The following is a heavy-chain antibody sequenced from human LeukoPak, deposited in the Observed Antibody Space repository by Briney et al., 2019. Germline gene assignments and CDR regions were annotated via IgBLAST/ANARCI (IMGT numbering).Heavy chain of an antibody. CDR3: VRHGLGSSWFGFDY. V-gene: IGHV5-51*01. D-gene: IGHD6-13*01. CDR2: IYPGDSDP. Sequence: GETLKISCKGSGYTFTTYWIGWVRQMPGKGLEWMGIIYPGDSDPRYSPSFQGQVTISADTSISTAYLQWSSLKASDSAMYYCVRHGLGSSWFGFDYWGQGTLVTVSS. CDR1: GYTFTTYW. J-gene: IGHJ4*02.